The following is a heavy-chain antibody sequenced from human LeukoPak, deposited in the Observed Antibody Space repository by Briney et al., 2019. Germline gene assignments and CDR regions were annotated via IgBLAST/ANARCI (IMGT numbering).Heavy chain of an antibody. V-gene: IGHV3-23*01. D-gene: IGHD2-15*01. CDR3: ARGRGGSEVRYYFDY. CDR2: ISGSGGST. Sequence: GGSLRLSCAASGFTFSSYAMSWVRQAPGKGLEWVSAISGSGGSTYYADSVKGRFTISGDNPKNTLYLQISSLRAEDTAVYYCARGRGGSEVRYYFDYWGQGTLVTVSS. CDR1: GFTFSSYA. J-gene: IGHJ4*02.